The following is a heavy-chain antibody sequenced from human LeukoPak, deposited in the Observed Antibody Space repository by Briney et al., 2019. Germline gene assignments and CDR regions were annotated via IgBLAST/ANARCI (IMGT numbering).Heavy chain of an antibody. Sequence: PSETLSPTCTVSGVSISSYHWTWIRQPPGEGLEWIGHIYNSGSTNYNPSLRGRVTISLDTSKNQVSLKLSSVTAADTAMYYCARKDGDGWGQGTLVTVSS. J-gene: IGHJ4*02. CDR3: ARKDGDG. D-gene: IGHD5-24*01. CDR1: GVSISSYH. V-gene: IGHV4-59*01. CDR2: IYNSGST.